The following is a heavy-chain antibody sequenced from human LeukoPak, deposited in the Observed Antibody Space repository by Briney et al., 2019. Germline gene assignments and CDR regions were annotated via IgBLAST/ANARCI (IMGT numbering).Heavy chain of an antibody. J-gene: IGHJ5*02. V-gene: IGHV4-34*01. CDR2: INHSGST. D-gene: IGHD3-22*01. CDR1: GGSFSGYY. Sequence: SETLSLTCAVYGGSFSGYYWSWIRQPPGKGLEWIGEINHSGSTNYSPSLKSRVTISVDTSKNQFSLKLSSVTAADTAVYYCARDPRKRYYYDSSGSNWFDPWGQGTLVTVSS. CDR3: ARDPRKRYYYDSSGSNWFDP.